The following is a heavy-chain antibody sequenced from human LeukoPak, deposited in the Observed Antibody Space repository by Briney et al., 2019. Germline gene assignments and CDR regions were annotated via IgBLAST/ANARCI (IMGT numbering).Heavy chain of an antibody. Sequence: PSETLSLTCAVSGGSISSSNWWSWVRQPPGKGLEWIGEIYHSGSTNYNPSLKSRVTISVDKSKNQFSLKLSSVTAADTAVYYCASSPGKQQPLDYWGQGTLVTVSS. D-gene: IGHD6-13*01. CDR1: GGSISSSNW. J-gene: IGHJ4*02. V-gene: IGHV4-4*02. CDR3: ASSPGKQQPLDY. CDR2: IYHSGST.